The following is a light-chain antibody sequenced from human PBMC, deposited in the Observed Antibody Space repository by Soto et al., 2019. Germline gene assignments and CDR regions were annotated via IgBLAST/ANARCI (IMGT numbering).Light chain of an antibody. V-gene: IGKV1-5*01. J-gene: IGKJ1*01. Sequence: IQMTQSPSTLSASIGDRVTITCRASQSITNRLAWYHQMPGKAPNLLIYDASTLESGVPSRFRGSGSETEFTLTISGLQPDAFATYYCQQFIDGWTFGQGTKVEIK. CDR3: QQFIDGWT. CDR2: DAS. CDR1: QSITNR.